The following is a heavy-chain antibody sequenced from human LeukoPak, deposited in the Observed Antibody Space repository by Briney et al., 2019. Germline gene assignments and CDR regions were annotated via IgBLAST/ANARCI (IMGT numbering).Heavy chain of an antibody. CDR2: ITGSSGIT. D-gene: IGHD6-13*01. J-gene: IGHJ4*02. CDR3: TKDRGFIAAAGSDY. V-gene: IGHV3-23*01. Sequence: GGSLRLSCAASGFAFSSYAMSWVRQAPGKGLEWVSAITGSSGITYYADSVKGRFTISRDDSKNTLYLQMNSLRAEDTAVYYCTKDRGFIAAAGSDYWGQGTLVTVSS. CDR1: GFAFSSYA.